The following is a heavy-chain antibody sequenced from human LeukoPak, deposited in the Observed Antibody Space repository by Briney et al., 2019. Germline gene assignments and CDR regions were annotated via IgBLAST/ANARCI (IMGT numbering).Heavy chain of an antibody. J-gene: IGHJ4*02. CDR2: IKSNADGGTP. D-gene: IGHD2/OR15-2a*01. CDR3: TTFYHEYSPY. CDR1: GFSFMNAW. V-gene: IGHV3-15*01. Sequence: GGSLRLSCAASGFSFMNAWMIWVRQAPGKGLEWVGRIKSNADGGTPDYAAPARGRFTISRDDSKNTLYLQIDSLKTEDTAVYYCTTFYHEYSPYWGRGTLVTVSS.